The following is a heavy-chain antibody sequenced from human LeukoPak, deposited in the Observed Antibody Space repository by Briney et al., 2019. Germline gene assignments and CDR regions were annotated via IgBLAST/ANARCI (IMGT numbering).Heavy chain of an antibody. CDR1: GYSINSSTYY. J-gene: IGHJ2*01. Sequence: SETLSLTCSVSGYSINSSTYYWGWLRQPPGKGLEWIGSIYYGGSTYYNPSLKRRVTISVDTSKNHLSLRLNSVTAADTAVYYCASQAGTATTGYWYFDLWGRGTLVTVSS. D-gene: IGHD4-17*01. CDR2: IYYGGST. CDR3: ASQAGTATTGYWYFDL. V-gene: IGHV4-39*02.